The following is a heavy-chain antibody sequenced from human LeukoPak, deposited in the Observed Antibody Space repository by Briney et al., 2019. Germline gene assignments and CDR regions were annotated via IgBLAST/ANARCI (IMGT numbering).Heavy chain of an antibody. J-gene: IGHJ4*02. CDR1: GYIFTSYY. CDR2: IIPSGGST. V-gene: IGHV1-46*01. D-gene: IGHD3-22*01. Sequence: ASVKVSCKASGYIFTSYYMHWARQAPGQGLEWMGIIIPSGGSTSYAQKFQGRVTMTRDTSTSTVYMELGSLRSEDTAVYYCARGPVSRYYDSSGYSDYWGQGTLVTVSS. CDR3: ARGPVSRYYDSSGYSDY.